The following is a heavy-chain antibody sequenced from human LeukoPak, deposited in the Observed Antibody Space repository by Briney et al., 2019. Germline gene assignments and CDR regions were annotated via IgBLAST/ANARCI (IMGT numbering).Heavy chain of an antibody. CDR2: INHSGST. Sequence: SETLSLTCSVSDDSITMYYWSWIRQPPGKGLEWIGEINHSGSTNYNPSLKSRVTMSVDTSKNQISLKLRSVTAADTAVYYCARDQRSGRYSGNYFIDYWGQGTLVTVSS. CDR1: DDSITMYY. D-gene: IGHD1-26*01. J-gene: IGHJ4*02. V-gene: IGHV4-34*01. CDR3: ARDQRSGRYSGNYFIDY.